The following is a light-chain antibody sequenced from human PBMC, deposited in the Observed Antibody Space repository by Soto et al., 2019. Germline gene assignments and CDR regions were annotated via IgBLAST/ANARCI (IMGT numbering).Light chain of an antibody. Sequence: QSALTQPPSASGSPGQSVTISCTGTSSDVGGYNYVSWYQQHPGKAPKLMIYEVTKRPSGVPDRFSGSKSGNTASLTVSGILAEDEADYYCSSHAGITNVVFGGGTKVTVL. CDR2: EVT. CDR1: SSDVGGYNY. J-gene: IGLJ3*02. CDR3: SSHAGITNVV. V-gene: IGLV2-8*01.